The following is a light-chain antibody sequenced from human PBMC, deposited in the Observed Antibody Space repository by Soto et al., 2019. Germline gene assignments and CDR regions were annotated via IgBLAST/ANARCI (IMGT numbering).Light chain of an antibody. Sequence: DIQMTQSPSTLSASVGDRVTITCRASKSISSWLAWYQQKPGKAPKILIYKASSLESGVPSRFSGSGSGTEFTLIISSLKPDDFATYYCQQYNSYWTFGQGNKVKIK. CDR3: QQYNSYWT. CDR2: KAS. CDR1: KSISSW. V-gene: IGKV1-5*03. J-gene: IGKJ1*01.